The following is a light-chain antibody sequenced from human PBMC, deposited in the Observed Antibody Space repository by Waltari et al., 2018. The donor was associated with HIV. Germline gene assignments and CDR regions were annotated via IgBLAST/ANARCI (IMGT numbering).Light chain of an antibody. CDR1: NIGSKS. CDR3: QVWDSSSDHVV. V-gene: IGLV3-21*04. Sequence: SYVLTQPPSASVAPGKTDRITCGGTNIGSKSVHWYQQKPGQVPLLVIYYDSARPSGIPERFSGSNSGNTATLTISRVEAGDEADYYCQVWDSSSDHVVFGGGTNLTVL. J-gene: IGLJ2*01. CDR2: YDS.